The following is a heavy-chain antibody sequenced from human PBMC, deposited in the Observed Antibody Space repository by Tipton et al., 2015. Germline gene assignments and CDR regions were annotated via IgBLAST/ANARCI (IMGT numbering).Heavy chain of an antibody. D-gene: IGHD4-17*01. V-gene: IGHV4-39*01. CDR2: LYFSGCT. CDR3: ASPSLPPGRGDYCVQS. J-gene: IGHJ4*01. CDR1: GGSISSSSYY. Sequence: TLSLTCTVSGGSISSSSYYWAWIRQPPGKGLEWIGSLYFSGCTYYNPSLKSRVTISIDRFKNQFSLKLSSVTAADTAVYYCASPSLPPGRGDYCVQSWGHGSLVTVSA.